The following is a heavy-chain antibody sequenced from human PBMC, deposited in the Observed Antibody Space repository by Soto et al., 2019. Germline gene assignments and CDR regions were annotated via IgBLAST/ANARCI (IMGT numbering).Heavy chain of an antibody. CDR2: ISPIFGTA. CDR3: ERSAADETADY. Sequence: QVQLVQSGAEVKKPGSSVKVSGKASGGTCSSYAISWVRQAPGQGLEWMGGISPIFGTANYAQKFQGRVTITADASTSTAYMELSSLRAADTAVYYCERSAADETADYWGQGTLVTVSA. J-gene: IGHJ4*02. V-gene: IGHV1-69*01. CDR1: GGTCSSYA. D-gene: IGHD6-13*01.